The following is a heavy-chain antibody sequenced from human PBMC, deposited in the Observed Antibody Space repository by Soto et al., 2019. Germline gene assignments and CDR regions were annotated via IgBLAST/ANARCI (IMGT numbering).Heavy chain of an antibody. CDR1: GYTFTGYY. Sequence: QVQLVQSGAEVKKPGASVKVSCKASGYTFTGYYMHWVRQAPGQGLEWMGWINPNSGGTNYAQKFQGWGTLSRDTSISTAYMELSRLRSVDTAVYYCARGEYGDPLGVGYWGQGTLVTVSS. CDR2: INPNSGGT. CDR3: ARGEYGDPLGVGY. V-gene: IGHV1-2*04. J-gene: IGHJ4*02. D-gene: IGHD4-17*01.